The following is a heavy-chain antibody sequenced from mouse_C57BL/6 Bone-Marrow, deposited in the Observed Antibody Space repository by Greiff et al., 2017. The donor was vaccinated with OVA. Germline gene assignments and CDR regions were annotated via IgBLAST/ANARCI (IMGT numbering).Heavy chain of an antibody. CDR1: GFSFNTYA. V-gene: IGHV10-1*01. J-gene: IGHJ4*01. CDR2: IRSKSNNYAT. CDR3: VRPNPQYYAMDY. D-gene: IGHD3-1*01. Sequence: EVQLVESGGGLVQPKGSLKLSCAASGFSFNTYAMNWVRQAPGKGLEWVARIRSKSNNYATYYADSVKDRFTISRDDSESMLYLQMNNLKTEDTAMYYCVRPNPQYYAMDYWGQGTSVTVSS.